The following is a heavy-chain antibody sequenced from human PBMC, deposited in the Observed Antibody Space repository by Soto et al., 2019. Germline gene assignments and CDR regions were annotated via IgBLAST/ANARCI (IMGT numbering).Heavy chain of an antibody. D-gene: IGHD2-15*01. CDR2: INPSGGST. CDR3: ARALMAVASSTRDYYYYCIDG. V-gene: IGHV1-46*01. J-gene: IGHJ6*02. CDR1: GYTFTSYY. Sequence: ASVKVSCKASGYTFTSYYMHWVRQAPGEGLEWMGIINPSGGSTSYAQKFQGRVTMTRATSTSTVYMELSSLRSEDTDAYYCARALMAVASSTRDYYYYCIDGWGQGTTVTVSS.